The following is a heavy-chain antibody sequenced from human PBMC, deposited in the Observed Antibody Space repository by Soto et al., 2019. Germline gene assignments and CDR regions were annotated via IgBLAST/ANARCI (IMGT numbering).Heavy chain of an antibody. J-gene: IGHJ4*02. CDR2: IYWDDDK. CDR1: GFSLSTSGVG. CDR3: AHFFDPYYFDY. V-gene: IGHV2-5*02. Sequence: QITLKESGPTLVKPTQTLTLTCTFSGFSLSTSGVGVGWIRQPPGKALEWLALIYWDDDKRYSPSLKSRLTLPKDTSKHQVVLTMTNMDPVDTATYYCAHFFDPYYFDYWGQGTLVTVSS. D-gene: IGHD3-9*01.